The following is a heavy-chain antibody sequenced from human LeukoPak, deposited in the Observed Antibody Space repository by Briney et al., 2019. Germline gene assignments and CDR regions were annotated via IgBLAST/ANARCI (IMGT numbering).Heavy chain of an antibody. Sequence: SETLSLTCTVSGGSISSTTYYWGWIRQPPGKGLEWIGSMYYRGSTYYNPSLKSRVTISVDTSKNQFSLKLSSVTAADTAVYYCARGTMMVGPWGQGTLVTVSS. CDR1: GGSISSTTYY. CDR3: ARGTMMVGP. V-gene: IGHV4-39*07. D-gene: IGHD3-22*01. J-gene: IGHJ5*02. CDR2: MYYRGST.